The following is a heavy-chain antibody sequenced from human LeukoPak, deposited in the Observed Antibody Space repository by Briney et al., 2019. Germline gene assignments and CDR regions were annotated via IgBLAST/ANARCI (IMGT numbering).Heavy chain of an antibody. D-gene: IGHD3-22*01. Sequence: GGSLRLSCAASGFTFSSYSMNWVRQAPGKGLEWVSYISSGSRTIYYAGSVKGRFTISRDNAKNSLYLQMNSLRAEDTAVYYCARDLYRIVVVPHYFDYWGQGTLVTVSS. J-gene: IGHJ4*02. CDR1: GFTFSSYS. V-gene: IGHV3-48*01. CDR2: ISSGSRTI. CDR3: ARDLYRIVVVPHYFDY.